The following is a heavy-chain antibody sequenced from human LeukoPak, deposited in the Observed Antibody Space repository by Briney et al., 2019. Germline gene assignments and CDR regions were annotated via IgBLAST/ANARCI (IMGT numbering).Heavy chain of an antibody. V-gene: IGHV4-34*01. CDR3: ASSPYGGDY. CDR1: GGSFSGYY. CDR2: INHSGST. Sequence: SETLSLTCAVYGGSFSGYYWSWIRQPPGKGLEWIGEINHSGSTNYNPSLKSRVTISVDTSKNQFSLKLSSVTAADTAVYYCASSPYGGDYWGQGTLVTVSS. J-gene: IGHJ4*02. D-gene: IGHD4-17*01.